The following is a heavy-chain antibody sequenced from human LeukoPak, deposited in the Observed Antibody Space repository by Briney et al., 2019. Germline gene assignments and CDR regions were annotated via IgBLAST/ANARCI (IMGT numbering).Heavy chain of an antibody. J-gene: IGHJ4*02. Sequence: PGGSLRLSCAASGFTFSSYGMHWVRQAPGKGLEWVAFIRYDGGNKYYADSVKGRFTISRDNSKNTLYLQINRLRAEDTAMYYCARDLSTIFGVVSPGGDYWGQGTLVTVSS. CDR2: IRYDGGNK. CDR1: GFTFSSYG. CDR3: ARDLSTIFGVVSPGGDY. D-gene: IGHD3-3*01. V-gene: IGHV3-30*02.